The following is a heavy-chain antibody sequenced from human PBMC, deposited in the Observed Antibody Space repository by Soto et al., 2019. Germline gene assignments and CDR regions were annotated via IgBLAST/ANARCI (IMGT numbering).Heavy chain of an antibody. V-gene: IGHV3-33*01. CDR1: GFTFSSYG. CDR3: ARELREWLFHYYYYYYMDV. CDR2: IWYDGSNK. J-gene: IGHJ6*03. Sequence: GGSLRLSCAASGFTFSSYGMHWVRQAPGKGLEWVAVIWYDGSNKYYADSVKGRFTISRDNSKNTLYLQMNSLRAEDTAVYYCARELREWLFHYYYYYYMDVWGKGTTVTVSS. D-gene: IGHD3-3*01.